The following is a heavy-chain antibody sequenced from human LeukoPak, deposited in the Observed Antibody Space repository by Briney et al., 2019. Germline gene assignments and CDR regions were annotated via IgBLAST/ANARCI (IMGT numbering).Heavy chain of an antibody. CDR2: IIPIFGTA. J-gene: IGHJ4*02. Sequence: ASVKVSCKASGGTLSSYAISWVRQAPGQGLEWMGGIIPIFGTANYAQKFQGRVTITTDESMSTAYMELSSLRSEDTAVYYCARTALRGNYDSSGYYYGNIDYWGQGTLVTVSS. D-gene: IGHD3-22*01. CDR1: GGTLSSYA. CDR3: ARTALRGNYDSSGYYYGNIDY. V-gene: IGHV1-69*05.